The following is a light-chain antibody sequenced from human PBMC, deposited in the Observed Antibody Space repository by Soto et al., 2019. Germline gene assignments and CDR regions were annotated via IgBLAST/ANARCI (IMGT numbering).Light chain of an antibody. V-gene: IGKV1-39*01. J-gene: IGKJ4*02. CDR2: SAS. CDR1: QSIGTY. CDR3: QQSYSIPLT. Sequence: DIMMTQSQSSLSASVGGRVTITCRASQSIGTYFNWFQQKPGKAPKLLIYSASSLESGVPSRFSGSGSGTHFTLTISSLQREDFATYYCQQSYSIPLTFGGGTKVEIK.